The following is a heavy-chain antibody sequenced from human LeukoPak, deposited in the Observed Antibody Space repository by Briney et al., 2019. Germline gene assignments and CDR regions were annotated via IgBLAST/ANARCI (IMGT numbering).Heavy chain of an antibody. J-gene: IGHJ4*02. V-gene: IGHV3-23*01. D-gene: IGHD3-10*01. CDR1: GSTFSIYG. CDR3: AKDPSYYGSTSNNDY. Sequence: GGSLRLSCEASGSTFSIYGMHWVRQAPGKGLEWLSTINTSGATTYYADSVKGRFTISRDNSKNTLYLQMNSLRAEDTAVYYCAKDPSYYGSTSNNDYWGQGTLVTVSS. CDR2: INTSGATT.